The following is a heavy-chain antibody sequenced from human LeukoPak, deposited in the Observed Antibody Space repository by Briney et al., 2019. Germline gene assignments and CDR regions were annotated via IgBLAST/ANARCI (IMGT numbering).Heavy chain of an antibody. CDR3: AKGGEWLLRYFDY. J-gene: IGHJ4*02. D-gene: IGHD3-3*01. CDR2: ISGDGGST. V-gene: IGHV3-43*02. Sequence: PGGSLRLSCAASGFTFDDYAMHWVRQAAGKGLGWVCLISGDGGSTYYADSVKGRFTISRDNSKNSLYLQMNSLRTEDTALYYCAKGGEWLLRYFDYWGQGTLVTVSS. CDR1: GFTFDDYA.